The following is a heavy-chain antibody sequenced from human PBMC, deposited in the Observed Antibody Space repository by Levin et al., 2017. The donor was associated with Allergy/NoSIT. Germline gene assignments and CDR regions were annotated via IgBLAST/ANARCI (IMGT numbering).Heavy chain of an antibody. D-gene: IGHD6-13*01. CDR2: IYWDDNK. V-gene: IGHV2-5*02. CDR3: ASGPIAAAPVYAFDM. J-gene: IGHJ3*02. CDR1: GFSLSTTGVG. Sequence: SGPTLVKPTQTLTLTCTFSGFSLSTTGVGVGWIRQPPGKALEWLAVIYWDDNKRYSPSLRSRLTITKDTSKNQVVLTMTNMDPVDTATYYCASGPIAAAPVYAFDMWGQGTMVTVSS.